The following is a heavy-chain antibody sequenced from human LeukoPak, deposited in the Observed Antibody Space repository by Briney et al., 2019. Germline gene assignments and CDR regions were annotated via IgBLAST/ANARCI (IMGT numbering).Heavy chain of an antibody. CDR3: ARGAEYYAIWRGYAGYSDY. CDR1: GYSISNGYY. Sequence: PSETLSLTCTVSGYSISNGYYWGWIRQPPGKGLEWVGSISHRGSTYYNPSLRSRITISLDRSKQKFSLKLTSVTAADTAVYFCARGAEYYAIWRGYAGYSDYWGQGISVTVSS. D-gene: IGHD3-3*01. J-gene: IGHJ4*02. V-gene: IGHV4-38-2*02. CDR2: ISHRGST.